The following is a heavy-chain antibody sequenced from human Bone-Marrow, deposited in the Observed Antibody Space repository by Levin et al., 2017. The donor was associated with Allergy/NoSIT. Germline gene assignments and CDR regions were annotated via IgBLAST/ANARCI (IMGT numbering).Heavy chain of an antibody. CDR1: GGSVSSGSYY. J-gene: IGHJ4*02. V-gene: IGHV4-61*01. Sequence: SQTLSLTCTVSGGSVSSGSYYWSWIRQPPGKGLEWIGYIYYSGSTNYNPSLKSRVTISVDTSKNQFSLKLSSVTAADTAVYYCARVDGSGSYYKSGALDYWGQGTLVTVSS. CDR2: IYYSGST. D-gene: IGHD3-10*01. CDR3: ARVDGSGSYYKSGALDY.